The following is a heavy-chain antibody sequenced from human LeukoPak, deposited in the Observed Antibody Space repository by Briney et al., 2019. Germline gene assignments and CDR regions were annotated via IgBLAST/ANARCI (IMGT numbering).Heavy chain of an antibody. CDR2: INPNSGGT. J-gene: IGHJ4*02. CDR1: GYTFTGYY. CDR3: ARDRGYDSSGYKLLVDY. V-gene: IGHV1-2*02. Sequence: ASVKVSCKASGYTFTGYYMHWVRQAPGQGLEWMGWINPNSGGTNYAQKFQGRVTMTRDTSISTAYMELNRLRSDDTAVYYCARDRGYDSSGYKLLVDYWGQGTLVTVSS. D-gene: IGHD3-22*01.